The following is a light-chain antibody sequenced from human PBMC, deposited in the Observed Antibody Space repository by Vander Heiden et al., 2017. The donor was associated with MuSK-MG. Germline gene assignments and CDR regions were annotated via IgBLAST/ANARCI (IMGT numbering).Light chain of an antibody. CDR1: ATGSNR. CDR3: QVWDSRDDHQV. Sequence: SYVLTQPPSVSVAPGKTARITCGAHATGSNRLHCYQHRHSPAPLLVIYYNSDRPSGIPDRFAGSNSGNTATLTISSVEAGDEADYYCQVWDSRDDHQVFGGGTKLTVL. CDR2: YNS. V-gene: IGLV3-21*04. J-gene: IGLJ3*02.